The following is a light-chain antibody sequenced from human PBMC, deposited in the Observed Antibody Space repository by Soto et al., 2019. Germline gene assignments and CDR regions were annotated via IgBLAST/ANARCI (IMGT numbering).Light chain of an antibody. CDR1: SSDVGAYSY. J-gene: IGLJ2*01. Sequence: QSALTQPASVSGSPGQSITISCTGPSSDVGAYSYVSWYQQHPGKAPKLVIHNVNKRPSGVSNRFSGSKSGNTASLTISGLKAEDEADYYCSSYTSSGTLVFGGGTQLTVL. CDR2: NVN. V-gene: IGLV2-14*03. CDR3: SSYTSSGTLV.